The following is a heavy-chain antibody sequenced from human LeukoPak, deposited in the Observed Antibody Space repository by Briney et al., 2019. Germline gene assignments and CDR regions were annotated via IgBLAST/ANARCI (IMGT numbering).Heavy chain of an antibody. V-gene: IGHV3-43*01. J-gene: IGHJ4*02. CDR2: ISWDGGST. CDR1: GFTFDDYT. CDR3: AKDHSSGSGSYSRWVYFDY. Sequence: GGSLRLSCAASGFTFDDYTMHWVRQAPGKGLEWVSLISWDGGSTYYADSVKGRFTISRDNSKNSLYLQMNSLRTDDTALYFCAKDHSSGSGSYSRWVYFDYWGQGTLVTVSS. D-gene: IGHD3-10*01.